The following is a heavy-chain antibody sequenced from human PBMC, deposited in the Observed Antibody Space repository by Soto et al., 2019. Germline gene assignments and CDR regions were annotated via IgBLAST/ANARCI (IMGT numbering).Heavy chain of an antibody. CDR1: GFSFGSYA. Sequence: GGSLRLSCAASGFSFGSYALSWVRQAPGKGLEWVSTISGSDGKTFYADSVKGRFSISRDTSQSTLYLQMNSLRADDTAMYYCARWSYLDYWGQGNRVTAPQ. CDR2: ISGSDGKT. J-gene: IGHJ4*02. D-gene: IGHD3-3*01. V-gene: IGHV3-23*01. CDR3: ARWSYLDY.